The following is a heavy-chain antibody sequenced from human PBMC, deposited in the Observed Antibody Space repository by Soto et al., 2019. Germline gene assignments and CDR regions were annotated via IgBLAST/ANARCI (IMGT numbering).Heavy chain of an antibody. CDR2: ISWNSGTI. V-gene: IGHV3-9*01. CDR1: GFIFDDYA. Sequence: EVQLVESGGNLVQPGKSLRLSCAASGFIFDDYAMHWVRQVPGKGLEWVSAISWNSGTIAYADSVKGRFTISRDNAKNSLYLQMNSLRSEDTALYYCAKDREGSSGWSGMDVWGQGTTVTVSS. J-gene: IGHJ6*02. CDR3: AKDREGSSGWSGMDV. D-gene: IGHD3-22*01.